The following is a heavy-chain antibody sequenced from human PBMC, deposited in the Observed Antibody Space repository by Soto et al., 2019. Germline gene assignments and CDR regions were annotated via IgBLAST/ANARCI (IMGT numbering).Heavy chain of an antibody. V-gene: IGHV4-31*03. J-gene: IGHJ4*02. CDR1: GGSISSGGYY. CDR2: IYYSGTT. Sequence: PSETLSLTCTVSGGSISSGGYYWNWIRQHPGKGLEWIGYIYYSGTTYYNPSLKSRVTMSVDTSKNQFSLKLTSVTAVDTDVYYCARMEIQGPIDYWGQGTLVTVSS. D-gene: IGHD3-3*01. CDR3: ARMEIQGPIDY.